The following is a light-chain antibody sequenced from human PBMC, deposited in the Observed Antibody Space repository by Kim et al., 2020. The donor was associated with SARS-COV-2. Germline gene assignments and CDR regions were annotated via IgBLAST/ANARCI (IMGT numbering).Light chain of an antibody. CDR2: AVS. V-gene: IGKV1-5*01. CDR1: KSITSG. CDR3: QKHNGY. J-gene: IGKJ4*01. Sequence: VGSTVTSTSQASKSITSGLAWYQQKPGKAPKLLIYAVSNVDSGVPCRFSGSGAGTQFSLTIRSLQPADFATYYCQKHNGYFGGGTKVDIK.